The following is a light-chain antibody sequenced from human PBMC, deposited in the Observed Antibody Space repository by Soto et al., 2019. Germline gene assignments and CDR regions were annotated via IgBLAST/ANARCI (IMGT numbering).Light chain of an antibody. Sequence: QSVLTQPASVSGSPGQSITISCTGTSSDVGGYNYVSWYQQHPGKAPKLMIYDVSTRPSGVSNRFSGSKSGNTASLTISGLQAEDEADYYCSSYTSSRLGVFGGGTKLTVL. J-gene: IGLJ2*01. CDR3: SSYTSSRLGV. CDR1: SSDVGGYNY. CDR2: DVS. V-gene: IGLV2-14*01.